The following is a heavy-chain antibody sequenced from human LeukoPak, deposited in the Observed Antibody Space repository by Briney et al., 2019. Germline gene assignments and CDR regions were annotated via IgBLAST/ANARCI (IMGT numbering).Heavy chain of an antibody. Sequence: PGGSLRLSCAASGFTFTRYWMHWVRHVPGKGLDWVSRINEDGSITTHADSVRGRFTTSRDNARDTLYLQMNSLRSEDTAVYYCARDLGGIAGSWGQGTLVTVSS. V-gene: IGHV3-74*01. J-gene: IGHJ4*02. CDR1: GFTFTRYW. D-gene: IGHD1-26*01. CDR2: INEDGSIT. CDR3: ARDLGGIAGS.